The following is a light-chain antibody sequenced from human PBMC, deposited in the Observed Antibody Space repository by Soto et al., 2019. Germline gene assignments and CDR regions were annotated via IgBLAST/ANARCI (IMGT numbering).Light chain of an antibody. V-gene: IGKV1-39*01. J-gene: IGKJ5*01. Sequence: DIQMTQSPSSLSASVGDRVTITCRASQSISSYLNWYQQKPGKAPKLLISIASILQSGVPSRFSGSGSGTDFVLAISSLQPEDSATYYCQQLDGMPITFGQGTRLEIK. CDR1: QSISSY. CDR3: QQLDGMPIT. CDR2: IAS.